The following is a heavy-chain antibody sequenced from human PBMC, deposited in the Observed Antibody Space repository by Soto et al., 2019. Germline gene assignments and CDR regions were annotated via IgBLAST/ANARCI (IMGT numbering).Heavy chain of an antibody. CDR1: GYTFTGYY. CDR3: ARDPHLYKNGLDP. Sequence: QVQLVQSGAEVKKPGASVKVSCKASGYTFTGYYMHWVRQAPGQGLEWMGWINPNSGGTNYAQKFQGRLPMTRDTSISTAYMELSRLRSDDTAVYYCARDPHLYKNGLDPWGQGTLVTVSS. V-gene: IGHV1-2*02. J-gene: IGHJ5*02. D-gene: IGHD1-20*01. CDR2: INPNSGGT.